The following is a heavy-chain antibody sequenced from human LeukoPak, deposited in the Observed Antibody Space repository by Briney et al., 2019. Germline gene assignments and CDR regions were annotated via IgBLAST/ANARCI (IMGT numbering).Heavy chain of an antibody. CDR3: AKDIVGGGDDY. CDR1: GFTFTKFW. J-gene: IGHJ4*02. D-gene: IGHD2-21*02. V-gene: IGHV3-7*01. CDR2: IQEDGKKE. Sequence: GGTLRLSCEASGFTFTKFWMSWVRQAPGKGLEWVANIQEDGKKENYVDSVRGRFTISRDNAKNSIYLQMNSLRVEDTAVYYCAKDIVGGGDDYWGQGTLVIVSS.